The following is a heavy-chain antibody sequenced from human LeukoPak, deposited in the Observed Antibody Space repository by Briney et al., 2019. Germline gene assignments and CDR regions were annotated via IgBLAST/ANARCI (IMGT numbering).Heavy chain of an antibody. V-gene: IGHV1-3*01. CDR1: GYTFTSYA. Sequence: GASVKVSCKASGYTFTSYAMHWVRQAPGQRLEWMGWINAGNGNTKYSQKFQGRVTITRDTSASTAYMELSSLRSEDTAVYYCASGDSYYYDSSGPTDYWGQGTLVTVSS. J-gene: IGHJ4*02. D-gene: IGHD3-22*01. CDR3: ASGDSYYYDSSGPTDY. CDR2: INAGNGNT.